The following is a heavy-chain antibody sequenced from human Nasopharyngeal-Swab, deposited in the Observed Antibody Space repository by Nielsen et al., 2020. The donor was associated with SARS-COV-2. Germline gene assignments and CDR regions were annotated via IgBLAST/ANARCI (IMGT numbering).Heavy chain of an antibody. J-gene: IGHJ3*02. CDR3: ARAIGRFTMIVVAIDAFDI. Sequence: SETLSLTCTVSGGSISSGDYYWSWIRQPPGKGLEWIGYIYYSGSTYYNPSLKSRVTISVDTSKNQFSLKLSSVTAADTAVYYCARAIGRFTMIVVAIDAFDIWGQGTMVTVSS. CDR1: GGSISSGDYY. CDR2: IYYSGST. D-gene: IGHD3-22*01. V-gene: IGHV4-30-4*01.